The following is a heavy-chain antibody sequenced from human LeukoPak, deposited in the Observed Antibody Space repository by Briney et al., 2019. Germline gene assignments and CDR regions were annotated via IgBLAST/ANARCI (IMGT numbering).Heavy chain of an antibody. Sequence: SGTLSLTCAVSGYSISSGYYWGWIRQPPGKGLEWIGSIYHSGSTYYNPSLKSRVTISVDTSKNQFSLKLSSVTAADTAVYYCATRMVRGVTSGFDPWGQGTLVTVSS. CDR1: GYSISSGYY. CDR3: ATRMVRGVTSGFDP. V-gene: IGHV4-38-2*01. D-gene: IGHD3-10*01. CDR2: IYHSGST. J-gene: IGHJ5*02.